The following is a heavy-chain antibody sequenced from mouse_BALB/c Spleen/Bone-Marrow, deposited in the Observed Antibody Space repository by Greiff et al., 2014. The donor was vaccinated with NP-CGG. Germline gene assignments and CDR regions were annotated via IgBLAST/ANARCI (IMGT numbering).Heavy chain of an antibody. Sequence: QVQLKQSGAELVRPGSSVKISCKASGYAFSSYWMNWVKQRPGQGLEWIGQIYPGDGDTNYNGNFKGKATLTADKSSSTAYMQLSALVSEYSAVYFCPRWYRDLHFAMDYGGPCASVT. V-gene: IGHV1-80*01. CDR1: GYAFSSYW. D-gene: IGHD2-1*01. CDR2: IYPGDGDT. CDR3: PRWYRDLHFAMDY. J-gene: IGHJ4*01.